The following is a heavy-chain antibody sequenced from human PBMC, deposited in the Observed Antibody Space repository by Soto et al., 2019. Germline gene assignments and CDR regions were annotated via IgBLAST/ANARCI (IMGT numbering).Heavy chain of an antibody. CDR3: ARGRRGIQLWLRYGMDV. CDR1: GGSFSGYY. J-gene: IGHJ6*02. Sequence: SETLSLTCAVYGGSFSGYYWSWIRQPPGKGLEWIGEINHSGSTNYNPSLKSRVTISVDTSKNQFPLKLSSVTAADTAVYYCARGRRGIQLWLRYGMDVWGQGTTVTVSS. D-gene: IGHD5-18*01. CDR2: INHSGST. V-gene: IGHV4-34*01.